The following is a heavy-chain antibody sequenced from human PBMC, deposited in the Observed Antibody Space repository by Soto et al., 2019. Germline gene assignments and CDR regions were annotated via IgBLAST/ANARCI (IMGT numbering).Heavy chain of an antibody. CDR2: ISSTTNYI. V-gene: IGHV3-21*01. CDR3: ARESEDLTSNFDY. CDR1: GFTFTRYS. Sequence: GSLRLSCAASGFTFTRYSMNWVRQAPGKGLEWVSSISSTTNYIYYADSMKGRFTVSRDNAKNSVYLEMNSLSAEDTALYYCARESEDLTSNFDYWGQGTLVTVSS. J-gene: IGHJ4*02.